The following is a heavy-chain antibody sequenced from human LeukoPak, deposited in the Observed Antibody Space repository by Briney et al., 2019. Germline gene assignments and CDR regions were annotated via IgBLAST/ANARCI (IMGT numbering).Heavy chain of an antibody. Sequence: PGRSLRLSCAASGHTFNNYYLTWVSQAPGKALEWVSRMSESGSTTYYADSVQGRFTISRDNSTNTPYLQMTNLRAEDTAVYYCANTISGSYGVSDFWGQGSLVTVSS. CDR1: GHTFNNYY. D-gene: IGHD3-10*01. J-gene: IGHJ4*02. CDR2: MSESGSTT. CDR3: ANTISGSYGVSDF. V-gene: IGHV3-23*01.